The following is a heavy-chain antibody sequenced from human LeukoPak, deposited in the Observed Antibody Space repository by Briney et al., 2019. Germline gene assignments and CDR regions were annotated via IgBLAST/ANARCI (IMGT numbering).Heavy chain of an antibody. CDR2: IIPIFGTA. D-gene: IGHD3/OR15-3a*01. V-gene: IGHV1-69*05. CDR1: GGTFSSYA. CDR3: AREFGLYGPSSFDY. J-gene: IGHJ4*02. Sequence: SVKVSCKASGGTFSSYAISWVRQAPGQGLEWMGGIIPIFGTANYAQKFQGRVTMTRDASISTAYMELSRLRSDDTAVYYCAREFGLYGPSSFDYWGQGTLVTVSS.